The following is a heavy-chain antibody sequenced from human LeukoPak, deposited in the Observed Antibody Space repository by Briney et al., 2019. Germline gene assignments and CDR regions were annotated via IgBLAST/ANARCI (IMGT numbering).Heavy chain of an antibody. V-gene: IGHV4-4*07. CDR1: GGSISSYY. CDR3: ARGGSYYYDSSGYYYAFDY. Sequence: SETLSLTCTVSGGSISSYYWSWIRQPAGKGLEWIGRIYTSGSTNYNPSLKSRVTISVDTSKNQFSLKLSSVTAADTAVYYCARGGSYYYDSSGYYYAFDYWGQGTLVTVSS. D-gene: IGHD3-22*01. J-gene: IGHJ4*02. CDR2: IYTSGST.